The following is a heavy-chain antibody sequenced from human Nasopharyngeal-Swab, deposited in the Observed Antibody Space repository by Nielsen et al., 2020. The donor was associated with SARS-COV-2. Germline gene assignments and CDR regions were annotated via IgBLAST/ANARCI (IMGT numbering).Heavy chain of an antibody. V-gene: IGHV3-30*03. CDR2: ISYDGSNK. Sequence: GGSLRLSCAASGFTFSSYGMHWVRQAPGKGLERVAVISYDGSNKYYADSVKGRFTISRDNSKNTLYLQMNSLRAEDTAVYYCATRYSSSLGGNYWGQGTLVTVSS. D-gene: IGHD6-13*01. J-gene: IGHJ4*02. CDR3: ATRYSSSLGGNY. CDR1: GFTFSSYG.